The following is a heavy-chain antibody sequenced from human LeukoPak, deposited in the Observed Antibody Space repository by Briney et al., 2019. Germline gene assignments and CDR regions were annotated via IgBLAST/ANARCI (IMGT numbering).Heavy chain of an antibody. CDR2: INAGNGNT. D-gene: IGHD4-17*01. V-gene: IGHV1-3*01. J-gene: IGHJ5*02. Sequence: ASVKVSCKASGYTFTSYAMHWVRQAPGQRLEWMGWINAGNGNTKYSQKFQGGVTITRDTSASTAYMELSSLRSEDTAVYYCARALGYYGDYGNWFDPWGQGTLVTVSS. CDR1: GYTFTSYA. CDR3: ARALGYYGDYGNWFDP.